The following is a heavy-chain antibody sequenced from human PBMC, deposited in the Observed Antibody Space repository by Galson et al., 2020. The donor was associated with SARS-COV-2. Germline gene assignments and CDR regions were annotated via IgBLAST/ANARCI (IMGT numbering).Heavy chain of an antibody. J-gene: IGHJ4*02. CDR1: GYTLTELS. V-gene: IGHV1-24*01. Sequence: ASVKVSCKVSGYTLTELSMHWVRQAPGKGLEWMGGFDPEDGETIYAQKFQGRVTMTEDTSTDTAYMELSSLRSEDTAVYYCATAYVLRFLEWLFYWGQGTLVTVSS. CDR3: ATAYVLRFLEWLFY. D-gene: IGHD3-3*01. CDR2: FDPEDGET.